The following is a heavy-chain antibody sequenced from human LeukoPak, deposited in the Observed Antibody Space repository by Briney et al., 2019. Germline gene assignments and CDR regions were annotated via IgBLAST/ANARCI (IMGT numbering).Heavy chain of an antibody. J-gene: IGHJ4*02. CDR1: GFSFSSYA. CDR3: AKDAGSFFDH. CDR2: ISSSGYTI. V-gene: IGHV3-48*01. D-gene: IGHD3-10*01. Sequence: GGSLRLSCATSGFSFSSYAMSWVRQAPGKGLEWVAYISSSGYTIAYPDSVKGRFTISRDSDKSSVFLQMNSLRVEDTAIYYCAKDAGSFFDHWGQGTLVTVSS.